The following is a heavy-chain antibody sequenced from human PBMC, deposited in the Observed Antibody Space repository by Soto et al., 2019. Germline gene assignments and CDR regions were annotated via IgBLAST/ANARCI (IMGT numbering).Heavy chain of an antibody. J-gene: IGHJ5*02. Sequence: ASVKVSCKASGYIYTNLDINWVRQASGQGLEWMGWMNPHSDTGFAQKFQGRVTLTRDTPTSTVYMELTSLRFDDTAVYYCARYQIGEGFTAWGQGTPVTVSS. V-gene: IGHV1-8*01. CDR2: MNPHSDT. CDR3: ARYQIGEGFTA. CDR1: GYIYTNLD.